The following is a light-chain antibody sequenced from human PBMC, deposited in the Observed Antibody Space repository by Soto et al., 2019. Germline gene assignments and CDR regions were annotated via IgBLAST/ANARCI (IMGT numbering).Light chain of an antibody. CDR3: GSWDSSLSAGNYV. V-gene: IGLV1-51*02. Sequence: QSVLTQPPSVSAAPGQKVTMSCSGSSSNIGDNYVSWYQQLPGTAPKLLIYENNKRPSGIPDRFSGSKSGTSATLGITGLQTGDEADYYCGSWDSSLSAGNYVFGTGTKVTVL. CDR2: ENN. J-gene: IGLJ1*01. CDR1: SSNIGDNY.